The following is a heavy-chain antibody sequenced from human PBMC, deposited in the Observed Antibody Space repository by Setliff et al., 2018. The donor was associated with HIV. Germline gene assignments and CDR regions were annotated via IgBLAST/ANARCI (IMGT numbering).Heavy chain of an antibody. Sequence: GESPKISCSASGINLENYAMHWVRQAPGKRLEYVSGINVDGSNTFYTDSVKGRFIISRDNSKNEVHLHMTTLRPEDTAVYHCVKLPDSSGHDCWGQGTLVTVSS. J-gene: IGHJ4*02. CDR3: VKLPDSSGHDC. V-gene: IGHV3-64D*09. CDR2: INVDGSNT. D-gene: IGHD6-19*01. CDR1: GINLENYA.